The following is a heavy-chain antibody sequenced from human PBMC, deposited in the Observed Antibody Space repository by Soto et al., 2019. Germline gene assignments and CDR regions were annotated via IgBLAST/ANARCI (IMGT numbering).Heavy chain of an antibody. D-gene: IGHD2-2*01. J-gene: IGHJ5*02. Sequence: QVQLVQSGAEVKKPGSSVKVSCKASGGTFSRYAISWVRQAPGQGLEWMGGIIPIFGTANYAQKFQGRVTIPADESTSTAYMELSSLRSEDTAVYYCASNIVVVAAAILGWFDPWGQGTLVTVSS. V-gene: IGHV1-69*01. CDR3: ASNIVVVAAAILGWFDP. CDR1: GGTFSRYA. CDR2: IIPIFGTA.